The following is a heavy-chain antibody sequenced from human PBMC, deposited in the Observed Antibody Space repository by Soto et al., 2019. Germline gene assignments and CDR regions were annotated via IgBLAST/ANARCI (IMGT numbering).Heavy chain of an antibody. Sequence: QVQLVQSGAEVKKPGSSVKVSCKASGGTFSSYAISWVRQAPGQGLEWMGGIIPIFGTANYAQKFQGRVTITADKSTSPADRELSSLRSEDTAVYDGARRVYARGHAFDIWGQGTMVTVSS. D-gene: IGHD2-8*01. CDR2: IIPIFGTA. V-gene: IGHV1-69*06. CDR3: ARRVYARGHAFDI. CDR1: GGTFSSYA. J-gene: IGHJ3*02.